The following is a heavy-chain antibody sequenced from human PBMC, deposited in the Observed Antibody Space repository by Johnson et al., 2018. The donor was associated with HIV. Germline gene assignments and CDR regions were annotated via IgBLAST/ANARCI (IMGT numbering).Heavy chain of an antibody. D-gene: IGHD3-16*01. CDR3: TTDPHTGGRRTDI. Sequence: QVQLVESGGGVVQPGRSLRLSCAASGFTFSTYGMHWVRQAPGKGLEWVAVMWYDGSNKYYADSVKGRFTISRDNSKNTLYLQMNSLRAEETSVYYCTTDPHTGGRRTDIWGQGTMVTVSS. CDR2: MWYDGSNK. J-gene: IGHJ3*02. CDR1: GFTFSTYG. V-gene: IGHV3-33*01.